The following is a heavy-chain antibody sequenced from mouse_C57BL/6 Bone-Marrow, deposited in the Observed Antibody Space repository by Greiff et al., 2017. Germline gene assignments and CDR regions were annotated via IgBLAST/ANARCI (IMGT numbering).Heavy chain of an antibody. CDR3: ARGTGGD. Sequence: VQLQQSGAELVRPGASVKLSCKASGYTFTASYINWVKQRPGQGLEWIARIYPGSGNTYYNEKLKGKATLTAEKSSSTAYMQLSSLTSEYSSVYFCARGTGGDWGQGTTLTVSS. V-gene: IGHV1-76*01. CDR1: GYTFTASY. CDR2: IYPGSGNT. J-gene: IGHJ2*01. D-gene: IGHD3-3*01.